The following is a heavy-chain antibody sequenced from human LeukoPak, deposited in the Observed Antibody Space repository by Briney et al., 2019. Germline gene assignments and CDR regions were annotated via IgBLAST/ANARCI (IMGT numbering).Heavy chain of an antibody. CDR2: ISYDGSNK. Sequence: GGSLRLSCAASGFTFSSYAMHWVRQAPGKGLEWVAVISYDGSNKYYADSVKGRFTISRDNSKNTLYLQMNSLRAEDTAVYYCARDARSNYAFDIWGQGTMVTVSS. J-gene: IGHJ3*02. V-gene: IGHV3-30-3*01. CDR3: ARDARSNYAFDI. CDR1: GFTFSSYA. D-gene: IGHD1-7*01.